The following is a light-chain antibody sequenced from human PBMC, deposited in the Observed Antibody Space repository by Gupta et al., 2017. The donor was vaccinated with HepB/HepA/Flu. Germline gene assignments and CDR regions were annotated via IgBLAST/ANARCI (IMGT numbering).Light chain of an antibody. J-gene: IGKJ2*01. CDR1: QSLLHSNGYNY. V-gene: IGKV2-28*01. CDR3: MQALQTPFT. CDR2: LGS. Sequence: DIVMTQSPLYLPVTPGEPASISCRSSQSLLHSNGYNYLDWYLQKPGQSPQLLIYLGSNRASGVPDRFSGSGSGTDFTLKISRVEAEDVGVYYCMQALQTPFTFGQGTKVEIK.